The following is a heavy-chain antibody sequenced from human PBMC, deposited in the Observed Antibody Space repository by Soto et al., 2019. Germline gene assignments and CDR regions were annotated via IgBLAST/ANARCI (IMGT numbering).Heavy chain of an antibody. CDR3: ARHKDDYIWGSYRYFDY. V-gene: IGHV4-59*08. J-gene: IGHJ4*02. CDR1: GGSISSYY. D-gene: IGHD3-16*02. CDR2: IYYSGST. Sequence: SETLSLTCTVSGGSISSYYWSWIRQSPGKGLEWIGYIYYSGSTNYNPSLKSRVTISVDTSKNQFSLKLSSVTAADTAVYYCARHKDDYIWGSYRYFDYWGQGTLVTVSS.